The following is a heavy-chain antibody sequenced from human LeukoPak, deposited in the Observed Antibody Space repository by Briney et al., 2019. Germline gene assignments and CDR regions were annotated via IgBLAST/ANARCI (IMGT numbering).Heavy chain of an antibody. CDR1: GGSISSSSYY. CDR2: IYYSGST. CDR3: AGPRSHYYYYYMDV. V-gene: IGHV4-39*01. Sequence: SETLSLTCTVSGGSISSSSYYWGWIRQPPGKGLEWIGSIYYSGSTYYNPSLKSRVTISVDTSKNQFSLKLSSVTAADTAVYYCAGPRSHYYYYYMDVWGKGTTVTVSS. J-gene: IGHJ6*03.